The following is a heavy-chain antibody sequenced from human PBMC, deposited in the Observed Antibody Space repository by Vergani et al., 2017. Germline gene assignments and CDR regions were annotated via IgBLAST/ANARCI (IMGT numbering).Heavy chain of an antibody. Sequence: QVQLVQSGAEVKKPGASVKVSCKASGYTFTGYYMHWVRQAPGQGLEWMGWINPSGGSTSYAQKFQGRVTMTRDTSTSTVYMELSSLRSEDTAVYYCASGEPYYDILTGYPDTYYYYGMDVWGQGTTVTVSS. CDR1: GYTFTGYY. CDR2: INPSGGST. CDR3: ASGEPYYDILTGYPDTYYYYGMDV. V-gene: IGHV1-46*01. J-gene: IGHJ6*02. D-gene: IGHD3-9*01.